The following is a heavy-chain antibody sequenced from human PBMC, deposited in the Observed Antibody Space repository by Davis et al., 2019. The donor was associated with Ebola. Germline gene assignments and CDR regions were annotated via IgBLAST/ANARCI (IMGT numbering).Heavy chain of an antibody. CDR2: ISYDGSNK. V-gene: IGHV3-30*03. J-gene: IGHJ4*02. D-gene: IGHD4-17*01. Sequence: GESLKISCAASGFTFSSYGMHWVRQAPGKGLEWVAVISYDGSNKYYADSVKGRFTISRDNSKNTLYLQMNSLRAEDTAVYYCARLYGDYGLDYWGQGTLVTVSS. CDR3: ARLYGDYGLDY. CDR1: GFTFSSYG.